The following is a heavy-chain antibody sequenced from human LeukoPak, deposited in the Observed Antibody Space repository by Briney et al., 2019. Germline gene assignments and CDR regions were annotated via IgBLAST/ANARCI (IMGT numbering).Heavy chain of an antibody. CDR1: GGSISSSSYY. CDR2: IYYSGST. Sequence: SETLSLTCTVSGGSISSSSYYWGWIRQPPGKGLEWIGSIYYSGSTYYNPSLKSRVTISVDTSKNQFSLKLSSVSAADTAVYYCAGASSGWGFYWGQGTLVTVSS. J-gene: IGHJ4*02. CDR3: AGASSGWGFY. D-gene: IGHD6-19*01. V-gene: IGHV4-39*07.